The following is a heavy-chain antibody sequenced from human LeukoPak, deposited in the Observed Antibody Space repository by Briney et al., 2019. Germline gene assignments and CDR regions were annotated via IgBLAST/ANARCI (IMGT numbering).Heavy chain of an antibody. Sequence: VASVTVSCKASGGTFRSYAINWVRLAPGKGLEWMGGIIPMVNTPKYAQKFQGRVTITADESTSTGYMEVSSLRSEDTAVYYCAIFQGTYGDNDNDYWGQGTLVTVSS. CDR3: AIFQGTYGDNDNDY. CDR2: IIPMVNTP. J-gene: IGHJ4*02. CDR1: GGTFRSYA. V-gene: IGHV1-69*13. D-gene: IGHD4-17*01.